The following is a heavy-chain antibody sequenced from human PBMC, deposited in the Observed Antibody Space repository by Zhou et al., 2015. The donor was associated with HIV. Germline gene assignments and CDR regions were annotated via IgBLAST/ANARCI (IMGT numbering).Heavy chain of an antibody. CDR2: VWSDGSNE. CDR3: ARQIIVPAAVPPFLDS. Sequence: QVQLVESGGGVVQPGRSLRLSCAASGFTFSSYGMHWVRQAPGKGLEWVAVVWSDGSNELYKDSVKGRFTISRDNSKNTLYLQMNSLRVEDTAVYYCARQIIVPAAVPPFLDSWGQGTLVTVSS. D-gene: IGHD2-2*01. V-gene: IGHV3-33*01. J-gene: IGHJ5*02. CDR1: GFTFSSYG.